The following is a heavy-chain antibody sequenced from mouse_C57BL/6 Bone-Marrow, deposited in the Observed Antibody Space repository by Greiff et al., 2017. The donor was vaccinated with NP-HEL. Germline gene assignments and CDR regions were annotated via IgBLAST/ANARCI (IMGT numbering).Heavy chain of an antibody. CDR2: IWSGGST. J-gene: IGHJ4*01. Sequence: VKLMESGPGLVQPSQSLSITCTVSGFSLTSYGVHWVRQSPGKGLEWLGVIWSGGSTDYNAAFISRLSISKDNSKSQVFFKMNSLQADDTAIYYCARALTTVVATDYAMDYWGQGTSVTVSS. V-gene: IGHV2-2*01. CDR1: GFSLTSYG. D-gene: IGHD1-1*01. CDR3: ARALTTVVATDYAMDY.